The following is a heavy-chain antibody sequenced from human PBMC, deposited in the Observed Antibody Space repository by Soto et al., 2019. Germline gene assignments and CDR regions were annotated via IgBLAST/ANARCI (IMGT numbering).Heavy chain of an antibody. Sequence: EEQLVESGGGLVQPGRSLRLSCAASGFTFDDYAMHWVRQAPGKGLEWVSGINWNSGSIGYADSVKGRFTISRDNAKTSLYLQRNSLRAEETAVYYCAKDRGSGSYAANYYYYGMDVWGQGTTVTVSS. V-gene: IGHV3-9*01. CDR2: INWNSGSI. J-gene: IGHJ6*02. D-gene: IGHD3-10*01. CDR3: AKDRGSGSYAANYYYYGMDV. CDR1: GFTFDDYA.